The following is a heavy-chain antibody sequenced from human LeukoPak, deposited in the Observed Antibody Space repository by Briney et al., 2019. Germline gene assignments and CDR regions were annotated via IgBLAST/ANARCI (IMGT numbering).Heavy chain of an antibody. J-gene: IGHJ6*02. Sequence: SETLSLTCTVSGGSISTYYWSWIRQPPGKGLEWIGYIYYSGSTNYIPSLKSRVTISVDTSKNQFSLNLTSVTAADTAVYYCARHRGFYYYYGMDVWGQGTTVTVSS. CDR1: GGSISTYY. CDR3: ARHRGFYYYYGMDV. V-gene: IGHV4-59*01. CDR2: IYYSGST.